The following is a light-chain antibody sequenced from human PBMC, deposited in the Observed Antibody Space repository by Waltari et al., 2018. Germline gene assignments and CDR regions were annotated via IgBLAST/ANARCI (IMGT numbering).Light chain of an antibody. Sequence: QSVLTQPPSVSGAPGQRVTISCAGSSSNIGAGYDFHWYQQFPGATPKLLIYNDNNRPSGVPDRFSGSKSGTSASLAITGLQPEDEADYYCQSYDSSLSVGVFGGGTKLTVL. J-gene: IGLJ3*02. CDR2: NDN. V-gene: IGLV1-40*01. CDR3: QSYDSSLSVGV. CDR1: SSNIGAGYD.